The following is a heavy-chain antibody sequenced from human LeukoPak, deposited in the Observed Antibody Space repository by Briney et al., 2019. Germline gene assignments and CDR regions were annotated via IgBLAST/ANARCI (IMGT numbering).Heavy chain of an antibody. J-gene: IGHJ4*02. Sequence: GGSLRLSCAASGFTVSSNYMSWVRQAPGKGLGWVSVIYSGGSTYYADSVKGRFTISRDNSKNTLYLQMNSLRAEDTAVYYCARDTHVAAAAAWIDYWGQGTLVTVSS. CDR2: IYSGGST. CDR1: GFTVSSNY. D-gene: IGHD6-13*01. CDR3: ARDTHVAAAAAWIDY. V-gene: IGHV3-66*01.